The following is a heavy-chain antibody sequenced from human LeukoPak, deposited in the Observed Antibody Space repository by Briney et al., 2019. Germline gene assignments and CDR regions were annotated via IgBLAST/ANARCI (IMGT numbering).Heavy chain of an antibody. V-gene: IGHV3-30*02. D-gene: IGHD5-18*01. CDR1: GFTFSNYG. CDR2: MRYDGNNK. Sequence: GGSLRLSCGASGFTFSNYGMLWVRQAPGKGLDWVAFMRYDGNNKLYADSVKGRFTISRDNAKTSLYLQMNSLRAEDTAVYYCARDLSGVTGYTYGRGIDYWGQGTLVTVSS. CDR3: ARDLSGVTGYTYGRGIDY. J-gene: IGHJ4*02.